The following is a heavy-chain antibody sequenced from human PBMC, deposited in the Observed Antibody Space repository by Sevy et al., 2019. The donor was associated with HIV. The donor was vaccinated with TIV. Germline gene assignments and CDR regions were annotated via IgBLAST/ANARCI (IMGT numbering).Heavy chain of an antibody. CDR2: IKQDGSEK. Sequence: GGSLRLSCAASGFTFSSYWMTWVRQAPGKGLEWVANIKQDGSEKYYVDSVKGRFTISRDNAKNSLYLQMNSLRAEDAAVYYCARGGSGSLGYYFDYWGQGTLVTVSS. V-gene: IGHV3-7*01. CDR3: ARGGSGSLGYYFDY. J-gene: IGHJ4*02. CDR1: GFTFSSYW. D-gene: IGHD3-22*01.